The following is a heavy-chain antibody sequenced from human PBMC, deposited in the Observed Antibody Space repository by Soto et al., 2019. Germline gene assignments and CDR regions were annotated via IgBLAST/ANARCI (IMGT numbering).Heavy chain of an antibody. J-gene: IGHJ6*02. CDR3: ARDLLTRLGSTRLDV. V-gene: IGHV3-66*01. CDR2: IYSGGST. CDR1: GFTVSSNN. Sequence: GGSLRLSCTASGFTVSSNNMSWVRQAPGKGLEWVSIIYSGGSTYYADSVKGRFTISRDSSNNTLYLQINSLRAEDTAVYYCARDLLTRLGSTRLDVWGQGTTVTVSS. D-gene: IGHD1-26*01.